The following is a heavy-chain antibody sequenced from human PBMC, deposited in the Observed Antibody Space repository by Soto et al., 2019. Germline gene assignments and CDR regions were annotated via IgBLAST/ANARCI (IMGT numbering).Heavy chain of an antibody. Sequence: SETLSLTCTVSGGSISSYYWSWIRQPPGKGLEWIGEINHSGSTNYNPSLKSRVTISVDTSKNQFSLKLSSVTAADTAVYYCAFGGTSNWFDPWGQGTLVTVSS. D-gene: IGHD3-16*01. CDR2: INHSGST. CDR3: AFGGTSNWFDP. J-gene: IGHJ5*02. CDR1: GGSISSYY. V-gene: IGHV4-34*01.